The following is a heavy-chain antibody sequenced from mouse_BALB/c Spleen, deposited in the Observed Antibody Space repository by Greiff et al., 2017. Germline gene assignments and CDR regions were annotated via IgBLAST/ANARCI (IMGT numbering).Heavy chain of an antibody. Sequence: QVQLQQSGPQLVRPGASVKISCKASGYSFTSYWMHWVKQRPGQGLEWIGMIDPSDSETRLNQKFKDKATLTVDKSSSTAYMQLSSPTSEDSAVYYCARVGTMNTTGFAYWGQGTLVTVSA. J-gene: IGHJ3*01. CDR1: GYSFTSYW. CDR3: ARVGTMNTTGFAY. V-gene: IGHV1S127*01. D-gene: IGHD2-4*01. CDR2: IDPSDSET.